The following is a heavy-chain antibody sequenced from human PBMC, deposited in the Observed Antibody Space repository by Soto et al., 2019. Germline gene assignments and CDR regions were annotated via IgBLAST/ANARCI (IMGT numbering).Heavy chain of an antibody. V-gene: IGHV3-15*01. J-gene: IGHJ6*02. D-gene: IGHD3-22*01. CDR1: GFTFSNAW. CDR3: TTAGAGYYDSSGYDYYYYYGMDV. Sequence: PGWSLRLSCAASGFTFSNAWMSWVRQAPGKGLEWVGRIKSKTDGGTTDYAAPVKGRFTISRDDSKKTLYLQMNSLKTEDTAVYYCTTAGAGYYDSSGYDYYYYYGMDVWGQGTTSTGS. CDR2: IKSKTDGGTT.